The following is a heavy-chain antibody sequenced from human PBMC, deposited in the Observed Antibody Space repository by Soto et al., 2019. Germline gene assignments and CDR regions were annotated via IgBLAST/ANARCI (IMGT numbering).Heavy chain of an antibody. CDR1: GYTFTDYG. D-gene: IGHD1-26*01. CDR2: MNPKSGDT. V-gene: IGHV1-8*01. J-gene: IGHJ4*02. CDR3: AGGGYSVVGATVY. Sequence: QVQLVQSGAEVKMPGASVKVSCKASGYTFTDYGINWVRQATGQGLEWMGWMNPKSGDTVYAQKFQGRVSMTRATSISTAYMELNRLKSEDPAVYYWAGGGYSVVGATVYWGQGTLVTVSS.